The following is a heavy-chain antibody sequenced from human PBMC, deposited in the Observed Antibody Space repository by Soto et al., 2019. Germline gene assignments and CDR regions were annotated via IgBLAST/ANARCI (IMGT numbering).Heavy chain of an antibody. CDR2: IYYSGST. CDR1: GGSISIYY. Sequence: SETLSLACTVSGGSISIYYWGWIRQPPGKGLEWIGYIYYSGSTNYNPSLKSRVTISVDTSKNQFSLKLSSVTAADTAVYYCAGQLYYDFWSGYYPLVGAFDIWGQGTMVTVSS. CDR3: AGQLYYDFWSGYYPLVGAFDI. J-gene: IGHJ3*02. V-gene: IGHV4-59*01. D-gene: IGHD3-3*01.